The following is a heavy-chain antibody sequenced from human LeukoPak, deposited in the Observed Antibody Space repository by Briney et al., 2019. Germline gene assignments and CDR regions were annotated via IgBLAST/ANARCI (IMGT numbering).Heavy chain of an antibody. CDR1: GFRFNTYW. CDR2: IKQDGNEK. Sequence: GGSLRLSCAASGFRFNTYWMSWVRQAPGKGLEWVANIKQDGNEKYYADSVKGRFTISRDNGKNSLDLQMNSLRAEDTAVYYCARDASDGDYYSFWGQGTLVTVSS. CDR3: ARDASDGDYYSF. V-gene: IGHV3-7*01. D-gene: IGHD4-17*01. J-gene: IGHJ4*02.